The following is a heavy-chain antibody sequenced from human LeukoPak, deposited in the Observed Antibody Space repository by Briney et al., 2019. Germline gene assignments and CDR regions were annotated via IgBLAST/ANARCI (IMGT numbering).Heavy chain of an antibody. Sequence: ASVKVSCKASGYTFTGYYMHWVRQAPGQGLEWMGRINPNSGDTNYAQKFQGRVTMTRDTSISTAYMELSRLRSDDTAVYYCARGVDSSSLFYWGQGTLVTVSS. CDR3: ARGVDSSSLFY. CDR2: INPNSGDT. J-gene: IGHJ4*02. D-gene: IGHD6-13*01. V-gene: IGHV1-2*06. CDR1: GYTFTGYY.